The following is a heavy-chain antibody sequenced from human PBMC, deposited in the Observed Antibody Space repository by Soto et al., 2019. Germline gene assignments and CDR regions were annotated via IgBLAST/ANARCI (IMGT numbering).Heavy chain of an antibody. Sequence: ASVKVSCKASGYTFTSYGISWVRQAPGQGLEWMGWISAYNGNTNYAQKLQGRVTMTTDKSTSTAYMELSSLRSEDTAVYYCARDNYDRDYGMDVWGQGTTVTVSS. CDR3: ARDNYDRDYGMDV. D-gene: IGHD3-22*01. J-gene: IGHJ6*02. CDR1: GYTFTSYG. CDR2: ISAYNGNT. V-gene: IGHV1-18*01.